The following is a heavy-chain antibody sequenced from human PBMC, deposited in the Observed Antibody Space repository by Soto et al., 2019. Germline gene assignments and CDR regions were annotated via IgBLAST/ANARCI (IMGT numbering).Heavy chain of an antibody. CDR1: GSTFSSST. Sequence: QVQLVQSGAEVRKPGSSVKVSCRASGSTFSSSTVNWVRQAPGQGLEWIGRIIPILGTTDYARRFKGRVTITADRSAKTADMELTSLTSEDTAVYYCARRRYCGADCYSKFYYGMDVWGQGTTVTVSS. CDR3: ARRRYCGADCYSKFYYGMDV. CDR2: IIPILGTT. J-gene: IGHJ6*02. D-gene: IGHD2-21*02. V-gene: IGHV1-69*08.